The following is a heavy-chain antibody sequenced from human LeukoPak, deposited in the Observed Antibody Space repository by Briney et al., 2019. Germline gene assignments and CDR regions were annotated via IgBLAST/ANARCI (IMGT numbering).Heavy chain of an antibody. Sequence: PSETLSLTCTVTGDSISSRYYFWGWIRQPPGKGLEWIGSIYYSGSTKYSPSLKSRVTISADTSKKQFSLRLTSVTAADTAVYYCARRLHMVRGAFDPWGQGTLVTVSS. CDR1: GDSISSRYYF. CDR3: ARRLHMVRGAFDP. CDR2: IYYSGST. J-gene: IGHJ5*02. D-gene: IGHD3-10*01. V-gene: IGHV4-39*07.